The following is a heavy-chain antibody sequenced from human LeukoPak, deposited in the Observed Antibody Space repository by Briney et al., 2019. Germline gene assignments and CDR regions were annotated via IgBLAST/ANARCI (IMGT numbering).Heavy chain of an antibody. CDR3: ARDPPHSNYYDSSGYGSQDAFDI. CDR1: GFTFSSYW. CDR2: INHDGSEK. Sequence: PGGSLRLSCAASGFTFSSYWMSWVRKAPGQGLERVANINHDGSEKYYVDSVKGRFTISRDNAKHSLYLQMNSLRAEDTAVYYCARDPPHSNYYDSSGYGSQDAFDIWGQGTMVTVSS. D-gene: IGHD3-22*01. V-gene: IGHV3-7*01. J-gene: IGHJ3*02.